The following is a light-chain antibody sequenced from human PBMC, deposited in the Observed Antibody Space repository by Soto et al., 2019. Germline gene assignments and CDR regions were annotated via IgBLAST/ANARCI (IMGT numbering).Light chain of an antibody. Sequence: EIVLTQSPGTLSLSPGERATLSCRASQSVSDSYLAWYQQKPGQAPRLLIYASSRAADIPDRFSGSGSGTYFTLTISTLEPEDFAVYYCQHYGTSALFGPGTKVDIK. J-gene: IGKJ3*01. CDR3: QHYGTSAL. CDR2: AS. V-gene: IGKV3-20*01. CDR1: QSVSDSY.